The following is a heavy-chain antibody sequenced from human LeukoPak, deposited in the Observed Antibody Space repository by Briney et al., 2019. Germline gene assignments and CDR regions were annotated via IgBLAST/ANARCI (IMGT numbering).Heavy chain of an antibody. CDR2: ISSSGSTI. D-gene: IGHD6-13*01. CDR1: GFTFSDYY. CDR3: ATSRTPGIAAAGFED. V-gene: IGHV3-11*01. J-gene: IGHJ4*02. Sequence: GGSLRLSCAASGFTFSDYYMSWIRQAPGKGLEWVSYISSSGSTIYYADSVKGRFTISRDNAKNSLYLQMNSLRAEDTAVYYCATSRTPGIAAAGFEDWGQGTLVTVSS.